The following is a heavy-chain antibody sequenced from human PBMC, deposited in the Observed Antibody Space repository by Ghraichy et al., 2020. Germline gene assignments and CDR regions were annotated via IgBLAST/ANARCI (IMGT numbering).Heavy chain of an antibody. CDR2: ISGSGGST. CDR1: GFTFSSYA. J-gene: IGHJ4*02. Sequence: GESLNISCAASGFTFSSYAMSWVRQAPGKGLEWVSAISGSGGSTYYADSVKGRFTISRDNSKNTLYLQMNSLRAEDTAVYYCAKSRSSSWDIDYWGQGTLVTVSS. V-gene: IGHV3-23*01. CDR3: AKSRSSSWDIDY. D-gene: IGHD6-13*01.